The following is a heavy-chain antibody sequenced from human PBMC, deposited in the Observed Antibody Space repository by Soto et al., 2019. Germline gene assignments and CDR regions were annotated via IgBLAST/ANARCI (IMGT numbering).Heavy chain of an antibody. V-gene: IGHV3-74*01. CDR1: GIPFRTYW. Sequence: GSLRLSCAASGIPFRTYWMHWVRQPPGKGLVWVSAINTDGSDTSYADSVKGRFTISRDNAKNTLYLQMNSLRPEDTAVYFCTRGAPSGWSHWGQGTLVTVSS. D-gene: IGHD6-19*01. CDR2: INTDGSDT. J-gene: IGHJ4*02. CDR3: TRGAPSGWSH.